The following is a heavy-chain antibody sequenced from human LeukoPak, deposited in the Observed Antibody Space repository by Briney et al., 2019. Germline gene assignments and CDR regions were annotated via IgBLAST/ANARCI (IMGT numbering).Heavy chain of an antibody. J-gene: IGHJ5*02. Sequence: GRSLRLSCAASGFTFSSYAMHWVRQAPGKGLEWVAVISYDGSNKYYADSVKGRFTISRDNSKNTLYLQMNSLRAEDTAVYYCARALLSVVPAATYNWFDPWGQGTLVTVSS. CDR3: ARALLSVVPAATYNWFDP. CDR1: GFTFSSYA. D-gene: IGHD2-2*01. V-gene: IGHV3-30-3*01. CDR2: ISYDGSNK.